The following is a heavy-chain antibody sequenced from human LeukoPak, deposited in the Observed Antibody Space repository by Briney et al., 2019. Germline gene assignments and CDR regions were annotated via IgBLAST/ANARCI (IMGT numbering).Heavy chain of an antibody. CDR2: IYHTGST. D-gene: IGHD3-9*01. Sequence: SETLSLTCTVSGGSISAYYWNWIRQSPGKGLEWIGYIYHTGSTKHNPSLKSRATISVDTSKNQFSLELSSVTAADTAVYYCARSPLNYDILTGYYIGWGQGTLVTVSS. V-gene: IGHV4-59*01. J-gene: IGHJ4*02. CDR3: ARSPLNYDILTGYYIG. CDR1: GGSISAYY.